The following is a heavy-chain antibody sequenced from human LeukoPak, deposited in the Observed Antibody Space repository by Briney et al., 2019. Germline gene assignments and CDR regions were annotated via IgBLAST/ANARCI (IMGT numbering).Heavy chain of an antibody. V-gene: IGHV3-21*01. Sequence: GGSLRLSCAASGFTFSSYSMSWVRQAPGKGLEWVSSISSSSSSIYYADSVKGRFTISRGNAKNSLYLQMNSLRAEDTAVYYCARDPFSVPAEDYYYGMDVWGQGTTVTVSS. J-gene: IGHJ6*02. CDR1: GFTFSSYS. D-gene: IGHD2-2*01. CDR3: ARDPFSVPAEDYYYGMDV. CDR2: ISSSSSSI.